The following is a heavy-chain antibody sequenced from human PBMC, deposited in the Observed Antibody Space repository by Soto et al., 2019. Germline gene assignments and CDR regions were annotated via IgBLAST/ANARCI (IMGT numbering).Heavy chain of an antibody. D-gene: IGHD2-15*01. CDR2: IRGFSPYT. J-gene: IGHJ6*02. V-gene: IGHV3-21*01. CDR1: GFTFSTYT. Sequence: GGSLRLSCVASGFTFSTYTMNWGRQAPGKGLEWVSGIRGFSPYTFYAESVKGRFTISRDNAKNSLYLQMNSLGVEDTAVYYCARDRGYDAHDYYYNAMDVWGQGTTVTVSS. CDR3: ARDRGYDAHDYYYNAMDV.